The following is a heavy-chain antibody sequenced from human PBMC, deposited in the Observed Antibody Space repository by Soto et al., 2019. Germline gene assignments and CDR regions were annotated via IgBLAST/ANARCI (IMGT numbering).Heavy chain of an antibody. Sequence: PVGSLRLSCAASGFTFDDYAMHWVRQAPGKGLEWVSGISWNSGSIGYADSVKGRFTISRDNAKNSLYLQMNSLRAEDTALYYCAKAGYSGYEWEWYFDYWGQGTLVTVSS. CDR2: ISWNSGSI. V-gene: IGHV3-9*01. CDR1: GFTFDDYA. CDR3: AKAGYSGYEWEWYFDY. D-gene: IGHD5-12*01. J-gene: IGHJ4*02.